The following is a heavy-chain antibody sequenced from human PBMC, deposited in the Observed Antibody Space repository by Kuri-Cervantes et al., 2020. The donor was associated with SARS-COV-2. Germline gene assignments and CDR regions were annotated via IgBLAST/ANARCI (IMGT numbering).Heavy chain of an antibody. J-gene: IGHJ4*02. Sequence: SETLSLTCAISGDSVSSNSAAWNWIRQSPSRGLEWLGRTYYRSKWYNDYAVSVKSRITINPDTSKNQFSLQLNSVTPEDTAVYYCARGTYTYYGFWRGPYFDYWGQGNLVTVSS. CDR1: GDSVSSNSAA. CDR3: ARGTYTYYGFWRGPYFDY. CDR2: TYYRSKWYN. V-gene: IGHV6-1*01. D-gene: IGHD3/OR15-3a*01.